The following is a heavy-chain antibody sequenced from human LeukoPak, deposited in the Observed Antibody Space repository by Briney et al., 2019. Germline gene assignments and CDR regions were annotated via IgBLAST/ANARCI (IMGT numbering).Heavy chain of an antibody. CDR3: AKSLYSYGRFDY. CDR1: GFTFSSYG. V-gene: IGHV3-30*18. D-gene: IGHD5-18*01. Sequence: GGSLRLSCAASGFTFSSYGMHWVRQAPGQGLEWVAVISYDGSNKYYADSVKGRFTISRDNSKNTLYLQMNSLRAEDTAVYYCAKSLYSYGRFDYWGQGTLVTVSS. CDR2: ISYDGSNK. J-gene: IGHJ4*02.